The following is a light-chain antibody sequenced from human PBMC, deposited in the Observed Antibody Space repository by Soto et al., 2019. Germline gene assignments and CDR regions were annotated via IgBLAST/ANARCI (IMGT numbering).Light chain of an antibody. V-gene: IGKV1-5*03. CDR2: KAS. J-gene: IGKJ5*01. CDR1: QTISSW. Sequence: DIQMTQSPSTLSGSVGDRVTITCRASQTISSWSAWYQQKPGKAPKLLIYKASTLKSGVPSRFSGSGSGTDFTLTISSLQPEDFATYYCQHADSFPLITFGQGTRLEIK. CDR3: QHADSFPLIT.